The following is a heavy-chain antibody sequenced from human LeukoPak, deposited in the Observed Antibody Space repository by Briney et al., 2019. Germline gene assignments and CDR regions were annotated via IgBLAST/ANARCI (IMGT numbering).Heavy chain of an antibody. Sequence: GGSLRLSCAASGFTFTNYWMTWVRQAPGKGLEWVANIKQDGSEKYYVDSVKGRFTISRDNAKNSLYLQMNSPRAEDTAVYYCARGMDVRGQGTTVTVSS. J-gene: IGHJ6*01. CDR1: GFTFTNYW. CDR2: IKQDGSEK. CDR3: ARGMDV. V-gene: IGHV3-7*01.